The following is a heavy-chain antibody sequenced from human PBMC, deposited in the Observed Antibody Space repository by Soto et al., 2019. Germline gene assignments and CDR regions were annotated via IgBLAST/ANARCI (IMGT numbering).Heavy chain of an antibody. V-gene: IGHV4-59*08. J-gene: IGHJ6*03. CDR3: AKVDYYYYYMDV. CDR1: GGSISSYY. D-gene: IGHD5-12*01. Sequence: SETLSLTCTVSGGSISSYYWSWIRQPPGKGLEWIGYIYYSGSTNYNPSLKSRVTISVDTSKNQFSLKLSSVTAADTAVYYCAKVDYYYYYMDVWGKGTTVTVSS. CDR2: IYYSGST.